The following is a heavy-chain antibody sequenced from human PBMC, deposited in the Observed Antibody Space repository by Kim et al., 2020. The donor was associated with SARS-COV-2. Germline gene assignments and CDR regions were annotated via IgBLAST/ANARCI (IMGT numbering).Heavy chain of an antibody. V-gene: IGHV1-2*06. CDR1: GYTFTGYY. Sequence: ASVKVSCKASGYTFTGYYMHWVRQAPGQGLEWMGRINPNSGGTNYAQKFQGRVTMTRDTSISTAYMELSRLRSDDTAVYYCARGLPPEVRMFGVVIWEYYFDYWGQGTLVTVSS. CDR3: ARGLPPEVRMFGVVIWEYYFDY. J-gene: IGHJ4*02. D-gene: IGHD3-3*01. CDR2: INPNSGGT.